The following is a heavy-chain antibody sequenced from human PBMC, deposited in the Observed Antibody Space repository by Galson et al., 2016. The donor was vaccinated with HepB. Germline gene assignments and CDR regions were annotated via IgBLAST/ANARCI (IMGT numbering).Heavy chain of an antibody. CDR3: AKGAAGTWPD. J-gene: IGHJ4*02. V-gene: IGHV3-23*01. CDR2: IGGPGIAP. D-gene: IGHD6-25*01. Sequence: SLRLSCAASGFNFDDYAMTWVRQAPGKGLEWVSAIGGPGIAPFYADSVKGRFTISRDISKNTLHLQMGALRVEDTALYYCAKGAAGTWPDWGRGTLVTVSS. CDR1: GFNFDDYA.